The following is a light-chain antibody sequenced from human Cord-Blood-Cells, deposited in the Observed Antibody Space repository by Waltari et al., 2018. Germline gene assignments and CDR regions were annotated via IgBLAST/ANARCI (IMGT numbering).Light chain of an antibody. V-gene: IGLV2-14*01. CDR1: SSDVGGYNY. CDR2: DVS. Sequence: LTQPASVSGSPGQSITISCTGTSSDVGGYNYVSWYQQHPGKAPKLMIYDVSNRPSGVSNRFSGSKSGNTASMTISGLQAEDEADYYCSSYTSSSTLFGGGTKLTVL. CDR3: SSYTSSSTL. J-gene: IGLJ3*02.